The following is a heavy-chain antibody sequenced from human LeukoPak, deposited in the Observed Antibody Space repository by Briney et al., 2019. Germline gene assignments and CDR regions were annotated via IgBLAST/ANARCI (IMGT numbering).Heavy chain of an antibody. CDR2: ISAYNGNT. D-gene: IGHD3-9*01. CDR1: GYTFTSYG. J-gene: IGHJ4*02. CDR3: ARDGGSDSKYYDILTAGDY. Sequence: GASVKVSCKASGYTFTSYGTSWVRQAPGQGLEWMGWISAYNGNTNYAQKLQGRVTMTTDTSTSTAYMELRSLRSDDTAVYYCARDGGSDSKYYDILTAGDYWGQGTLVTVSS. V-gene: IGHV1-18*04.